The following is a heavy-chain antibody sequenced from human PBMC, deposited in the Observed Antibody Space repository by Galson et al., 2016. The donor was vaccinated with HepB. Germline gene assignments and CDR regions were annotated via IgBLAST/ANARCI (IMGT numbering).Heavy chain of an antibody. CDR2: VYYTGST. Sequence: LSLTCTVSGDSVTNSVYNWGWIRQPPGKGLEWIGSVYYTGSTYYNPSLKSRVTISIDTSKNQFSLRLNSVTAADTAVYYCAGGFHTSSLTWGQGTLVTVSS. CDR1: GDSVTNSVYN. J-gene: IGHJ4*02. D-gene: IGHD2-2*01. V-gene: IGHV4-39*01. CDR3: AGGFHTSSLT.